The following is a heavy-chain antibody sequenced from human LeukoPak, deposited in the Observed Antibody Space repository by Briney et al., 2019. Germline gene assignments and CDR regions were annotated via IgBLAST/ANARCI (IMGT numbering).Heavy chain of an antibody. Sequence: SVKVSCKASGDTFSIYAISWVRQAPGQGLECMGGIIPTLGTANYAQKFQGRVTITADKSTSTAYMELSSLRSEDTAVYYCASYCSNGVCYRGHAFDVWGQGTTVTVSS. D-gene: IGHD2-8*01. CDR2: IIPTLGTA. CDR3: ASYCSNGVCYRGHAFDV. V-gene: IGHV1-69*06. CDR1: GDTFSIYA. J-gene: IGHJ3*01.